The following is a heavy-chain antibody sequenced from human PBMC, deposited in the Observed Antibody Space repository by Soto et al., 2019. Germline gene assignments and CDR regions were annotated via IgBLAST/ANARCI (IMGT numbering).Heavy chain of an antibody. CDR1: GFNVSAYT. CDR2: ISSDGNHK. CDR3: ARWEQPLFDY. J-gene: IGHJ4*02. Sequence: QVKLVESGGGVVQPGRSLRLSCAASGFNVSAYTMHWVRQAPGKGLEWVAVISSDGNHKYYTDSVKGRFTISRDTSTNTLYLQMNSLRAEDTGGYYCARWEQPLFDYWGQGTLVTVSS. D-gene: IGHD1-26*01. V-gene: IGHV3-30-3*01.